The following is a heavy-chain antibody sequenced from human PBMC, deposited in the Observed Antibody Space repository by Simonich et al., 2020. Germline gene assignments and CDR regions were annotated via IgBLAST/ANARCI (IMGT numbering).Heavy chain of an antibody. CDR1: GYTFTGYY. V-gene: IGHV1-2*06. CDR3: ARYYGDLPFDY. CDR2: NNPNRGGT. D-gene: IGHD3-3*01. Sequence: QVQLVQSGAEVKKPGASVKVSCKASGYTFTGYYMHWVRQAPGQGLEWMGRNNPNRGGTNYAKKFQGRVTMTRDTSISTAYMELSRLRSDDTAVYYCARYYGDLPFDYWGQGTLVTVSS. J-gene: IGHJ4*02.